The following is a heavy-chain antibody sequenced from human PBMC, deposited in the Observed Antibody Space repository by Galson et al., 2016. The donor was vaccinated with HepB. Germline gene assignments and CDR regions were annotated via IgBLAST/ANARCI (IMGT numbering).Heavy chain of an antibody. D-gene: IGHD3-9*01. CDR1: GYSFSTYW. CDR2: IYPGDSDT. Sequence: QSGAEVKKPGESLKITCKSSGYSFSTYWIGWVRQMSGKGLEWMGVIYPGDSDTKYSPSFEGQVTISADQSISTAYLQWSSLKASDTAIYYCVRQDTNYYDVLTRYATAQGRAFDVWGQGTVVRVSS. V-gene: IGHV5-51*01. J-gene: IGHJ3*01. CDR3: VRQDTNYYDVLTRYATAQGRAFDV.